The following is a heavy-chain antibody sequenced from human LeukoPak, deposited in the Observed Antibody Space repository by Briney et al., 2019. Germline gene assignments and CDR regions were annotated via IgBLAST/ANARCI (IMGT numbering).Heavy chain of an antibody. CDR1: GGSISSGDYY. CDR2: IYYSGRT. CDR3: AIFLELRVMGAFHI. V-gene: IGHV4-30-4*02. D-gene: IGHD1-7*01. Sequence: SETLSLTCTVSGGSISSGDYYWSWIRQPPGKGLEWIGYIYYSGRTYFNPALKSGVTTSVDTSRNQFSLKSSPLTPANTALNFGAIFLELRVMGAFHIWVQATMVTVSS. J-gene: IGHJ3*02.